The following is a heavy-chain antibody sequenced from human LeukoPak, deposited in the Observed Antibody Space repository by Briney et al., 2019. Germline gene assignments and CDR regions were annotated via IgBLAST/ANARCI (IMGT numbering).Heavy chain of an antibody. CDR2: INPDSGGT. D-gene: IGHD7-27*01. Sequence: ASVKVSCKASGYTFTGYYMHWLRQAPGQGLEWMGWINPDSGGTNYAQRFQGRVTMTRGTSISTAYMELSRLRSDDTAVYYCAILMGNFDYWGQGTLVTVSS. V-gene: IGHV1-2*02. CDR1: GYTFTGYY. J-gene: IGHJ4*02. CDR3: AILMGNFDY.